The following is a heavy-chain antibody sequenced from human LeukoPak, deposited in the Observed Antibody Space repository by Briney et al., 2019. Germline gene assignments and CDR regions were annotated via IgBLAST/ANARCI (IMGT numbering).Heavy chain of an antibody. CDR2: ISGSGGST. CDR3: ASRKEFSTSSVFY. CDR1: GFTFSSYA. J-gene: IGHJ4*02. D-gene: IGHD6-6*01. V-gene: IGHV3-23*01. Sequence: PGGSLRLSCAASGFTFSSYAMSWVRQAPGKGLEWVSAISGSGGSTYYADSVKGRFTISRDNSKNTVSLRMNSLRAEDSAVYYCASRKEFSTSSVFYWGPGTLVTVSS.